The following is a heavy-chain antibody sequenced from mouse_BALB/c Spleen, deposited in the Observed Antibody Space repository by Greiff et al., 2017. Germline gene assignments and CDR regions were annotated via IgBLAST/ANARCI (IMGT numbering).Heavy chain of an antibody. CDR3: AKQSASYGGYFDY. CDR2: IWGGGST. Sequence: VKVVESGPGLVAPSQSLSITCTVSGFSLTDYGVSWIRQPPGKGLEWLGVIWGGGSTYYNSALKSRLSISKDNSKSQVFLKMNSLQTDDTAMYYCAKQSASYGGYFDYWGQGTTLTVSS. D-gene: IGHD2-10*02. V-gene: IGHV2-6-5*01. CDR1: GFSLTDYG. J-gene: IGHJ2*01.